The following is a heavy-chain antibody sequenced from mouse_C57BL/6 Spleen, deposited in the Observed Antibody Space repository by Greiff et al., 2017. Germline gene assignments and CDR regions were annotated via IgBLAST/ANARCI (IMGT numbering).Heavy chain of an antibody. Sequence: VHVKQSGPELVKPGASVKISCKASGYSFTDYNMNWVKQSNGKSLEWIGVINPNYGTTSYNQKFKGKATLTVDQSSSTAYMQLNSLTSEDSAVYYCARAVTGSYAMDYWGQGTSVTVSS. D-gene: IGHD4-1*01. J-gene: IGHJ4*01. CDR1: GYSFTDYN. V-gene: IGHV1-39*01. CDR3: ARAVTGSYAMDY. CDR2: INPNYGTT.